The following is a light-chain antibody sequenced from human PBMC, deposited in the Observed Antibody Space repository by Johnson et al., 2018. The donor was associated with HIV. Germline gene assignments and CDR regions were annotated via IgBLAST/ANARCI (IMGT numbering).Light chain of an antibody. CDR3: GTWDSSLSEGV. J-gene: IGLJ1*01. Sequence: QPPSVSAAPGQKVTISCSGSSSNIGNNYVSWYQQLPGTAPKLLIYDNNKRPSGIPDRFSGSKSGTSATLGITGLQTGDEADYYCGTWDSSLSEGVFGTGTKVTVL. CDR2: DNN. CDR1: SSNIGNNY. V-gene: IGLV1-51*01.